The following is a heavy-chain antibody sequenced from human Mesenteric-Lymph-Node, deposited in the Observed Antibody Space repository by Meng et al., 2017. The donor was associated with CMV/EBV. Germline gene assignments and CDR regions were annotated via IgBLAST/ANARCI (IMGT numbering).Heavy chain of an antibody. D-gene: IGHD3-3*01. J-gene: IGHJ5*02. CDR3: VKSGDRFLEWDNWFDP. CDR1: GFTFDDYA. CDR2: ISWNSGSI. Sequence: SLKISGAASGFTFDDYAMHWIRQVPGKGLEWVSGISWNSGSIAYADSVEGRFTISRDNAMNSLYLQMNSLTADDTALYYCVKSGDRFLEWDNWFDPWGQGTLVTVSS. V-gene: IGHV3-9*01.